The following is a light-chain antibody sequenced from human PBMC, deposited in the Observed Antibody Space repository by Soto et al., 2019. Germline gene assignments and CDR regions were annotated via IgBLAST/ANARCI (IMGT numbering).Light chain of an antibody. CDR2: EVS. J-gene: IGLJ3*02. CDR1: SSDVGGYNY. CDR3: QSYDTSLRGSTWV. V-gene: IGLV2-8*01. Sequence: QSVLTQPPSASGSPGQSVTISCTGTSSDVGGYNYVSWYQQHPGKAPKVMMYEVSKRPSGVPDRFSGSKSGNTASLTVSGLQAEDEADYYCQSYDTSLRGSTWVFGGGTKLTVL.